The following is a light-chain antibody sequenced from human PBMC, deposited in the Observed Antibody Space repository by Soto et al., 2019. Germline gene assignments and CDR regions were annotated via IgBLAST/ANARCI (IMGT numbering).Light chain of an antibody. CDR1: QSVSSN. J-gene: IGKJ1*01. V-gene: IGKV3-15*01. Sequence: EIVMTQSPATLSVSPGERATLSCRASQSVSSNLAWYQQKPGQAPRLLIYGASTRATGIPARFSGSGSGTEFTITISSLQSEDFAVYYCQQYNYWRRWTFGQGTKVEIK. CDR3: QQYNYWRRWT. CDR2: GAS.